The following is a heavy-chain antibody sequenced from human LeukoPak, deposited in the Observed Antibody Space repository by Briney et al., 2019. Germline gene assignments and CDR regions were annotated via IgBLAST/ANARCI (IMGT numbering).Heavy chain of an antibody. Sequence: GGSLRLSCAASRFTFSSYAIHWVRQAPGKGLEWVAVISYDGSNKYYADSVKGRFTISRDNSKNTLYLQMNSLRAEDTAVYYCARGMKALVMVYARTKSYFDYWGQGTLVTVSS. V-gene: IGHV3-30*04. D-gene: IGHD2-8*01. J-gene: IGHJ4*02. CDR3: ARGMKALVMVYARTKSYFDY. CDR1: RFTFSSYA. CDR2: ISYDGSNK.